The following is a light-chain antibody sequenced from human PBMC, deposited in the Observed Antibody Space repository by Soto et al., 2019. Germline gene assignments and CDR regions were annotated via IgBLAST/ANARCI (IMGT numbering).Light chain of an antibody. CDR1: SSDVGLYYF. CDR2: EVT. Sequence: SALTQPASVSGSPGQSITISCTGASSDVGLYYFVSWYQQHPGKAPKLSIYEVTYRPSAVSGRFSVSKSGNTASPAISGPQAEDEADYYCNSYTRYSTYGFGTGTKVTVL. J-gene: IGLJ1*01. CDR3: NSYTRYSTYG. V-gene: IGLV2-14*01.